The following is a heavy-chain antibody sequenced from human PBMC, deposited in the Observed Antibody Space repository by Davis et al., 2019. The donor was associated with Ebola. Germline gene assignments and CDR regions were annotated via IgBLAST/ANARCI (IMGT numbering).Heavy chain of an antibody. J-gene: IGHJ5*02. D-gene: IGHD2-2*01. CDR1: GGSFSGYY. Sequence: PSETLSLTCAVYGGSFSGYYWSWIRQPPGKGLEWIGEINHSGSTNYNPSLKSRVTISVDTSKNQFSLKLSSVTAADTAVYYCARGVLGYCSSTSCRYGGWFDPWGQGTLVTVSS. V-gene: IGHV4-34*01. CDR3: ARGVLGYCSSTSCRYGGWFDP. CDR2: INHSGST.